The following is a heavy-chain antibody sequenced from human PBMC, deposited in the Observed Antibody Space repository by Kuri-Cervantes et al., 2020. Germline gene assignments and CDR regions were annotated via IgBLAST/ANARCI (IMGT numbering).Heavy chain of an antibody. D-gene: IGHD3-9*01. V-gene: IGHV1-18*01. CDR3: ARDRLRHRDDILTPAGY. CDR2: ISAYNGNT. CDR1: GYTFTSYG. Sequence: ASVKVSCKASGYTFTSYGISWVRQAPGQGLERMGWISAYNGNTNYAQKLQGRVTMTTDTSTSTAYMELRSLRSDDTAVYYCARDRLRHRDDILTPAGYWGQGTLVTVSS. J-gene: IGHJ4*02.